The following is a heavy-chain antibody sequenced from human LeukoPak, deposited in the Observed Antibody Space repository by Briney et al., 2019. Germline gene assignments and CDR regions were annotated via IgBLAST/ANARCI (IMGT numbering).Heavy chain of an antibody. CDR2: IKQDGSEK. CDR3: ARDRGFSYGIDF. D-gene: IGHD5-18*01. CDR1: GFTFSYYW. Sequence: GGSLRLSCAASGFTFSYYWMGWVRQAPGKGLEWVANIKQDGSEKYYVDSVRGRFTISRDNAKNSLYLQMNSMRAEDTAVYYCARDRGFSYGIDFWGQGTLVTVSS. V-gene: IGHV3-7*04. J-gene: IGHJ4*02.